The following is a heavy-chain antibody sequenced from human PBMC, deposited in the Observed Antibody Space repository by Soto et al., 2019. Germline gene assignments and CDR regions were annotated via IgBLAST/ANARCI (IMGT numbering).Heavy chain of an antibody. J-gene: IGHJ5*02. CDR2: ISAYNGNT. D-gene: IGHD4-17*01. CDR1: GYTFTNFG. V-gene: IGHV1-18*01. Sequence: ASVKVSCKTSGYTFTNFGLSWVRQAPGQGLEWMGWISAYNGNTNYAQNFQGRVTMTWDSSITTAYMELSSLRSEDTAVYFCGRGVKYGAYSRWFDPWGQGTLVTV. CDR3: GRGVKYGAYSRWFDP.